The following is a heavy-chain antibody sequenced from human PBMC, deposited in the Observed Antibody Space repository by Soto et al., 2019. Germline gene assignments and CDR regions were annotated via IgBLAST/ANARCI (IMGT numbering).Heavy chain of an antibody. D-gene: IGHD6-13*01. V-gene: IGHV3-23*01. CDR2: ISGSGGST. J-gene: IGHJ4*02. Sequence: PXGSLRLKCAASGFTFSSYAMSWVRQAPGKGLEWVSAISGSGGSTYYADSVKGRFTISRDNSKNTLYLQMNSLRAEDTAVYYCAKDRYSSTLGYFDYWGQGTLVTVSS. CDR1: GFTFSSYA. CDR3: AKDRYSSTLGYFDY.